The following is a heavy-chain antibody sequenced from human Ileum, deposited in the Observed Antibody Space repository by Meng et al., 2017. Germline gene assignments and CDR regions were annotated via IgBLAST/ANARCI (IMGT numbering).Heavy chain of an antibody. V-gene: IGHV4-39*07. CDR3: ARVRVGATSGARYFDY. CDR2: IYYSGNT. CDR1: GGAINSSSYY. J-gene: IGHJ4*02. Sequence: SETLSLTCTVSGGAINSSSYYWVWIRQPPGKGLEWIGSIYYSGNTYYNSSLKSRVTISVDTSKNQFSLKLSSVTAADTAVYYCARVRVGATSGARYFDYWGQGTLVTVSS. D-gene: IGHD1-26*01.